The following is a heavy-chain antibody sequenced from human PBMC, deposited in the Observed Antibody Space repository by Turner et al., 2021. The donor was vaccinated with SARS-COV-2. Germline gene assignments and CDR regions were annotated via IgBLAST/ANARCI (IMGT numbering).Heavy chain of an antibody. V-gene: IGHV3-30*18. J-gene: IGHJ4*02. CDR3: AKDGAPFLLYFGEPTFYFDY. CDR2: ISYDGSNK. D-gene: IGHD3-10*01. Sequence: QVQLVESGGGVVQPGRSLRRSCAASGVTFSSYGMHWVRRAPGKGLEWVAVISYDGSNKYYADSVKGRFTISRDNSKNTLYLQMNSLRAEDTAVYYCAKDGAPFLLYFGEPTFYFDYWGQGTLVTVSS. CDR1: GVTFSSYG.